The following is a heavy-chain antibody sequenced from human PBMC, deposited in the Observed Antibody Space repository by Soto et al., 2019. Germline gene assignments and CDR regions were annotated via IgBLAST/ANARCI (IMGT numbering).Heavy chain of an antibody. CDR2: IRRNANSCTT. CDR3: AMLVGSSGGSSGMDV. V-gene: IGHV3-72*01. J-gene: IGHJ6*02. CDR1: GLIFSDYH. D-gene: IGHD6-6*01. Sequence: EVQLVESGGGLVQPGGSLRLSCAASGLIFSDYHMDWVRQAPGKGLEWVGRIRRNANSCTTEYAASGKVRFTISRDDSKNSLYLQMNSLKSEDTAVYYCAMLVGSSGGSSGMDVWGQGTTVTVSS.